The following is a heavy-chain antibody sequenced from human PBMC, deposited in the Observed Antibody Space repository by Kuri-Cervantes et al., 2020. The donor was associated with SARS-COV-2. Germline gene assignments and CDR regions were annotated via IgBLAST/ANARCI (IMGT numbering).Heavy chain of an antibody. CDR2: INWNGGST. Sequence: GGSLRLSCAASGFTFDDYGVSWVRQAPGKGLEWVSGINWNGGSTGYADSVKGRFTISRDNAKNTLYLQMNNLRAEDTAVYYCARDTYYGSGSYYFSASWYFDLWGRGTRVTVSS. J-gene: IGHJ2*01. CDR3: ARDTYYGSGSYYFSASWYFDL. D-gene: IGHD3-10*01. CDR1: GFTFDDYG. V-gene: IGHV3-20*04.